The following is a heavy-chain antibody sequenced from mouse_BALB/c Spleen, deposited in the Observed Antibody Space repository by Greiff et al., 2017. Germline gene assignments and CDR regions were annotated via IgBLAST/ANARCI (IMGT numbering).Heavy chain of an antibody. V-gene: IGHV1-69*02. CDR2: IDPSDSYT. CDR1: GYTFTSYW. Sequence: VQLQQPGAELVKPGASVKLSCKASGYTFTSYWMHWVKQRPGQGLEWIGEIDPSDSYTNYNQKFKGKATLTVDKSSSTAYMQLSSLTSEDSAVYYCAIYDGYQYYFDYWGQGTTLTVSS. D-gene: IGHD2-3*01. J-gene: IGHJ2*01. CDR3: AIYDGYQYYFDY.